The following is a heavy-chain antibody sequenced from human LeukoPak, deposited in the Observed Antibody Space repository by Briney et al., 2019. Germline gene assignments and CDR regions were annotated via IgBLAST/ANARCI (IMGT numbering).Heavy chain of an antibody. CDR1: GGSISSYY. D-gene: IGHD3-10*01. CDR3: ARAQRKSLGLLWFGEKRFDP. Sequence: PSETLSLTCTVSGGSISSYYWSWIRQPPGKGLEWIGYIYYSGSTNYNPSLKSRVTISVDTSKNQFSLKLSSVTAADTAVYYCARAQRKSLGLLWFGEKRFDPWGQGTLVTVSS. V-gene: IGHV4-59*01. CDR2: IYYSGST. J-gene: IGHJ5*02.